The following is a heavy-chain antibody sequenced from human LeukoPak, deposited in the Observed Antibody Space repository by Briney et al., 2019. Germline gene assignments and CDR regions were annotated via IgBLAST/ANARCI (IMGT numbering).Heavy chain of an antibody. Sequence: SETLSLTCAVSGGSFSGYYWSWIRQPPGKGLEWIGEINHSGSTNYNPSLQSRVTISVDTSKTQFSLKLSSVTAAATAVYYCARTTAQAAAGSGGWFDPWGQGTLVTVSS. D-gene: IGHD6-13*01. V-gene: IGHV4-34*01. CDR3: ARTTAQAAAGSGGWFDP. CDR1: GGSFSGYY. CDR2: INHSGST. J-gene: IGHJ5*02.